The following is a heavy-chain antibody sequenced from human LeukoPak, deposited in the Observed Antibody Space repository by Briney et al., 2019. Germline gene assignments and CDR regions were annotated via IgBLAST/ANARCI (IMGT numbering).Heavy chain of an antibody. CDR3: AKKSYYYDSSFLDY. J-gene: IGHJ4*02. CDR2: ISSSGSTI. CDR1: GFTFSDYY. Sequence: GGSLRLSCAAAGFTFSDYYMSWIRQAPGKGLEWVSYISSSGSTIYYADSVKGRFTISRDNAKNSLYLQMNSLRAEDTAVYYCAKKSYYYDSSFLDYWGQGTLVTVSS. D-gene: IGHD3-22*01. V-gene: IGHV3-11*01.